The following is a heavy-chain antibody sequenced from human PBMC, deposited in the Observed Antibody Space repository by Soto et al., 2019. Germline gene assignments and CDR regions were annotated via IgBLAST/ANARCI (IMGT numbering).Heavy chain of an antibody. CDR3: ARQVPAAIRLGWFDP. CDR2: ST. V-gene: IGHV4-28*01. Sequence: SETLSLTCAVSGFSIGSNNWWGWIRQPPGKGLEWIGSTYYRPSLKSRVTISVDTSKNQFSLKLSSVTAADTAVYYCARQVPAAIRLGWFDPWGQGTLVT. J-gene: IGHJ5*02. D-gene: IGHD2-2*02. CDR1: GFSIGSNNW.